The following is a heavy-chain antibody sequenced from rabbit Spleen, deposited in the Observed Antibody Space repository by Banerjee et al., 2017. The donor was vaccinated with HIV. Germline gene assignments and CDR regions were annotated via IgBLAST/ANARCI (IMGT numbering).Heavy chain of an antibody. Sequence: QEQVLESGGGLVQPEGSLTLTCTASGFAFNSVYDMCWVRQAPGKGLEWIACIVSSSGSTYYASWVNGRFTISRSTSLNTVTLQMTSLTAPDTATYFCARGYSDIYFNLWGPGTLVTVS. CDR3: ARGYSDIYFNL. CDR2: IVSSSGST. J-gene: IGHJ4*01. V-gene: IGHV1S47*01. CDR1: GFAFNSVYD. D-gene: IGHD1-1*01.